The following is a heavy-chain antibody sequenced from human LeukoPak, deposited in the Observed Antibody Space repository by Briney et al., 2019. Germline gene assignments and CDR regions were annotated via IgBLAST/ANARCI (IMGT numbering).Heavy chain of an antibody. Sequence: SQTLSLTCAVSGGSISSGGYSWSWIRQPPGKGLEWIGYIYYSGNTNYNPSLKSRVTISVGTSKNQFSLKLSSVTAADTAVYYCARRLSENRGVGYFDYWGQGTLVTVSS. CDR3: ARRLSENRGVGYFDY. V-gene: IGHV4-30-4*07. J-gene: IGHJ4*02. CDR1: GGSISSGGYS. CDR2: IYYSGNT. D-gene: IGHD3-16*02.